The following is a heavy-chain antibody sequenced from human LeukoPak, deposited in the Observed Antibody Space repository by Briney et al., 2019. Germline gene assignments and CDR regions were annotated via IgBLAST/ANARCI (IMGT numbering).Heavy chain of an antibody. V-gene: IGHV4-4*02. CDR1: GGSISSSNW. CDR3: ARVHGHNLGTLDY. CDR2: INPGGST. Sequence: SGTLSLTCAVSGGSISSSNWWSWVRQPPGEGLQWIGEINPGGSTNKNPSLQSRLIMSVDTSKNQFSLNLTSVTAADTAVYYCARVHGHNLGTLDYWGQGILVTVTS. D-gene: IGHD5-24*01. J-gene: IGHJ4*02.